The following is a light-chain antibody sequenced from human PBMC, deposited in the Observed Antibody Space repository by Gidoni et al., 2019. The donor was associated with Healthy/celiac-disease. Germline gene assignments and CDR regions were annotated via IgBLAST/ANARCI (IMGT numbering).Light chain of an antibody. V-gene: IGLV1-40*01. CDR2: GNS. CDR3: QSYDSSLSGHVV. J-gene: IGLJ2*01. Sequence: QSVLTQPPSLSWAPGQRVPTSCPGSSSNIGAGYDVHWYQQLPGTAPNLLIYGNSNRPSGVPDRFSGSKSGTSASLAITGLQAEDEADYYCQSYDSSLSGHVVFGGGTKLTVL. CDR1: SSNIGAGYD.